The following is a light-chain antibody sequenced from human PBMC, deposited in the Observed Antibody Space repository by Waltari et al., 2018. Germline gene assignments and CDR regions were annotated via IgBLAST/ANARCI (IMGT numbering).Light chain of an antibody. CDR2: EVT. V-gene: IGLV2-18*02. CDR3: SSSTSSITWV. Sequence: QSALTQPPSVSRSPGQSVPISCSGTGVAVGNYNHVSWYQQSPGTAPTLIIYEVTNRPSGVPDRFSGSKSGNTASLTISGLQADDESDYYCSSSTSSITWVFGGGTKLTVL. CDR1: GVAVGNYNH. J-gene: IGLJ3*02.